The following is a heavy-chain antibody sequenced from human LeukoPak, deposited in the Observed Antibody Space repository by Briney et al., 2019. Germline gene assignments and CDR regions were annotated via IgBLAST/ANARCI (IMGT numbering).Heavy chain of an antibody. CDR1: GFTFSSYE. D-gene: IGHD2-2*01. J-gene: IGHJ6*03. CDR2: ISSSGSTI. Sequence: PGGSLRLSCAASGFTFSSYEMNWVRQAPGKGLEWVSYISSSGSTIYYADSVKGRFTISRDNAKNSLYLQMNSLRAEDTAVYYCARRQYQLLKGNYYYMDVWGKGTTVTVSS. V-gene: IGHV3-48*03. CDR3: ARRQYQLLKGNYYYMDV.